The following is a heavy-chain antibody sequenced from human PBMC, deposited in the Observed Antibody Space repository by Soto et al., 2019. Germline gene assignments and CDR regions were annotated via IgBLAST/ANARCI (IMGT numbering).Heavy chain of an antibody. V-gene: IGHV4-39*01. J-gene: IGHJ4*02. Sequence: SETLSLTCTVSGGSISSSSYYWGWIRQPPGKGLEWIGSIYYSGSTYYNPSLKSRVTISVDTSKNQFSLKLSSVTAADTAVYYCARVRPQLYHKGYFDYWGQGTLVTVSS. CDR3: ARVRPQLYHKGYFDY. D-gene: IGHD1-1*01. CDR2: IYYSGST. CDR1: GGSISSSSYY.